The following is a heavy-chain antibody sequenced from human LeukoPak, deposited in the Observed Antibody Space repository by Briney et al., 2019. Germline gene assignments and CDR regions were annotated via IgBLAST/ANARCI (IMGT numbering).Heavy chain of an antibody. CDR1: GFTFSSYE. CDR3: ARDVPRTYYYDSSGYTFFGGMDV. D-gene: IGHD3-22*01. CDR2: ISSSGSTI. V-gene: IGHV3-48*03. J-gene: IGHJ6*02. Sequence: PGGSLTLSCAVSGFTFSSYEMNWVRQGPGQGLDRDSYISSSGSTIYYADSVKGRYTISRANAKNSLYLQMNSLRAEDTAVYYCARDVPRTYYYDSSGYTFFGGMDVWGQGTTVTVSS.